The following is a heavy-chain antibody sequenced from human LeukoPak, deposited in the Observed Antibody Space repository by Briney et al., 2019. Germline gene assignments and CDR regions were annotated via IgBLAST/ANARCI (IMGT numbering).Heavy chain of an antibody. CDR3: ARRDGYSRTYFDY. D-gene: IGHD5-24*01. CDR1: GGSFSGYY. Sequence: SETLSLPCAVYGGSFSGYYWSWIRQPPGKGLEWIGEINHSGSTNYNPSLKSRVTISVDTSKNQFSLKLSSVTAADTAVYYCARRDGYSRTYFDYWGQGTLVTVSS. CDR2: INHSGST. V-gene: IGHV4-34*01. J-gene: IGHJ4*02.